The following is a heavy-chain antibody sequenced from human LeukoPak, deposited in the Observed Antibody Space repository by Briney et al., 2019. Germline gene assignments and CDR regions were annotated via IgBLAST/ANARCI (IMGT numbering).Heavy chain of an antibody. Sequence: PGGALRLSCAASGCTFSSYAMSWVRQAPGKGLDWVSAISGSGGSTYYADSVKGRFTISRDNTKNTLYLQMNSLRAEDTAVYYCAKPARTWIQLSTLWDWGQGTLVTVSS. CDR1: GCTFSSYA. D-gene: IGHD5-18*01. J-gene: IGHJ4*02. CDR3: AKPARTWIQLSTLWD. V-gene: IGHV3-23*01. CDR2: ISGSGGST.